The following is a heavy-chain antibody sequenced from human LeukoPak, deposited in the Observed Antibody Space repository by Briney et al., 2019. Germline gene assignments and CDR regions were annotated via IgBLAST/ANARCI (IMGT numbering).Heavy chain of an antibody. D-gene: IGHD3-16*01. V-gene: IGHV3-23*01. CDR1: GFTFNSYD. Sequence: PGGSLRLSCAASGFTFNSYDMSWVRLAPGKGLEWVSAISDSGGSTSYADSVKGRFTISRDNSKNTLYLQMNSLRAEDTAVYYCAKRPTAYGAFDIWGQGTMVTVSS. CDR3: AKRPTAYGAFDI. J-gene: IGHJ3*02. CDR2: ISDSGGST.